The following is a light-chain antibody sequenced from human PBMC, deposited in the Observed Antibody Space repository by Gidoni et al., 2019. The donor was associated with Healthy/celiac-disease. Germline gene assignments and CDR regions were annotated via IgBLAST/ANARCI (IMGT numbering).Light chain of an antibody. V-gene: IGLV3-1*01. J-gene: IGLJ2*01. CDR2: QDS. CDR3: QAWDSSTEV. CDR1: KLGAKY. Sequence: SYELTQSPSVSVSPGQTASITCSGDKLGAKYACWYQQKPGQSPVLVIYQDSKRPSGIPERFSGSNSGNTATLTISGTQAMDEADYYCQAWDSSTEVFGGGTKLTGL.